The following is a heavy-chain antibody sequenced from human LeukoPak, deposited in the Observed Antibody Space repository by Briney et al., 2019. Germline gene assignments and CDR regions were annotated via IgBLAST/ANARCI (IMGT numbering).Heavy chain of an antibody. D-gene: IGHD3-3*01. V-gene: IGHV4-39*01. CDR3: AIYDFWSDGTYYFDY. CDR1: GGSISSSSYY. J-gene: IGHJ4*02. CDR2: IYYSGST. Sequence: NASGTLSLTCTVSGGSISSSSYYWGWIRQPPGKGLEWIGSIYYSGSTYYNPSLKSRVTISVDTSKNQFSLKLSSVTAADTAVYYCAIYDFWSDGTYYFDYWGQGTLVTVSS.